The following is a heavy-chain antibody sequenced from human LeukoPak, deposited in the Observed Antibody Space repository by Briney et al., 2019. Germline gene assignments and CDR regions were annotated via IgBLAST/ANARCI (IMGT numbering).Heavy chain of an antibody. D-gene: IGHD4-17*01. CDR1: GFTFSNFW. Sequence: TGGSLRLSCTASGFTFSNFWMGWVRQAPGRGLEWVSAISGSSGLTYYADSVKGRFTISRDNSKNTLFLQMNSLRAEDTAVYYCARRGESTTYGDYRFDYWGQGTLVTVSS. CDR2: ISGSSGLT. V-gene: IGHV3-23*01. J-gene: IGHJ4*02. CDR3: ARRGESTTYGDYRFDY.